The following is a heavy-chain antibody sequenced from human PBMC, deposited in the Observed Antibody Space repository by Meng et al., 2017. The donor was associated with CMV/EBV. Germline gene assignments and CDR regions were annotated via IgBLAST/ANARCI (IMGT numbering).Heavy chain of an antibody. CDR2: IKQDGSEK. J-gene: IGHJ4*02. V-gene: IGHV3-7*01. CDR1: GFSFRTYW. CDR3: ARAQTYYYDSSGYYGLGFDY. Sequence: GESLKISCAASGFSFRTYWMSWARQAPGKGLEWVANIKQDGSEKYYVDSVKGRFTISRDNAKNSLYLQMNSLRAEDTAVYYCARAQTYYYDSSGYYGLGFDYWGQGTLVTVSS. D-gene: IGHD3-22*01.